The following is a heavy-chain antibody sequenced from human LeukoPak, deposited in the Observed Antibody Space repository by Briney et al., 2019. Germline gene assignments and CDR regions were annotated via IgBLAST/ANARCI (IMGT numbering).Heavy chain of an antibody. V-gene: IGHV4-61*01. Sequence: PSETLSLTCTVSGGSVGSGSYYWSWIRQSPGKGLDWIGYILYSDITNYNPSLKSRVTMSVDTSKNQFSLRLTSVTAADTAVYYCAAMAVNWFDPWGQGTLVIVSS. CDR2: ILYSDIT. CDR3: AAMAVNWFDP. J-gene: IGHJ5*02. CDR1: GGSVGSGSYY. D-gene: IGHD5-18*01.